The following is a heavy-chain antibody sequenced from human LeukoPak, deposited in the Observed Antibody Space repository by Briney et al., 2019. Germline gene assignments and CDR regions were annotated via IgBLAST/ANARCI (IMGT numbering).Heavy chain of an antibody. D-gene: IGHD2-21*02. J-gene: IGHJ4*02. CDR2: INPNSGGT. CDR1: GYTFTGYY. V-gene: IGHV1-2*02. CDR3: ARGTNCGGDCYDFDY. Sequence: ASVKVSCKASGYTFTGYYMHWVRQAPGQGLEWMGWINPNSGGTNYAQKFQGRVTMTRDTSISTAYMELSRLRSEDTAVYYCARGTNCGGDCYDFDYWGQGTLVTVSS.